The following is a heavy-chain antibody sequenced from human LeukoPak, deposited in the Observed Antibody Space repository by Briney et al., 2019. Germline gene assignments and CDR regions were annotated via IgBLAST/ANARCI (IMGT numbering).Heavy chain of an antibody. D-gene: IGHD6-19*01. V-gene: IGHV3-23*01. CDR3: ARSTYSSGWRDY. CDR2: ISGDGVST. Sequence: GGPLSLSWAPSGSTFSAKPIGWVGRPPGRGRNGVSGISGDGVSTYHADSVKGRFTISRDDSKNTLYLQMNSLRAEDTAVYFCARSTYSSGWRDYWGQGTLVTVSS. J-gene: IGHJ4*02. CDR1: GSTFSAKP.